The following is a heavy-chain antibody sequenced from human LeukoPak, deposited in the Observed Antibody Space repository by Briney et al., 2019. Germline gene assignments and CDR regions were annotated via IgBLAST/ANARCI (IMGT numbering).Heavy chain of an antibody. V-gene: IGHV4-34*01. CDR2: INHSGST. CDR3: ARGSYAAAGTGRYFQH. D-gene: IGHD6-13*01. CDR1: GGSFSGYY. J-gene: IGHJ1*01. Sequence: SETLSLTCAVYGGSFSGYYRSWIRQPPGKGLEWIREINHSGSTNYNPSLKSRVTISVDTPKNQFSLKLSSVTAADTAVYYCARGSYAAAGTGRYFQHWGQGTLVTVSS.